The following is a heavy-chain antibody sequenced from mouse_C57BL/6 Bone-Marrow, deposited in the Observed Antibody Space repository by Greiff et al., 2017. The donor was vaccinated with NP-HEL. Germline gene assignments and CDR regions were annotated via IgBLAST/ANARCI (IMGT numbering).Heavy chain of an antibody. CDR2: IYPGSGST. J-gene: IGHJ3*01. CDR1: GYNFTSYW. D-gene: IGHD2-4*01. CDR3: ARPSPYDSSWFAY. V-gene: IGHV1-55*01. Sequence: VQLQQPGAELVKPGASVKMSCKASGYNFTSYWITWVKQRPGQGLEWIGDIYPGSGSTNYNEKFKSKATLTVDTSSSTAYMQLSSLTSEDSAVYYCARPSPYDSSWFAYWGQGTLVTVSA.